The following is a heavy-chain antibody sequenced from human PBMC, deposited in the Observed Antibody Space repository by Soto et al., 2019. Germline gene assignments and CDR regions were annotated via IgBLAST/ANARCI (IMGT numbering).Heavy chain of an antibody. D-gene: IGHD3-22*01. CDR3: ARENYYDSSGYEGAFDI. CDR2: ISAYNGNT. V-gene: IGHV1-18*04. J-gene: IGHJ3*02. CDR1: GYTFTSYC. Sequence: ASVKVSCKASGYTFTSYCISWVLQAPGEGLEWMGWISAYNGNTNYAQKLQGRVTITTDTSTSTAYMELRSLRSDDTAVYYCARENYYDSSGYEGAFDIWGQGTMVTVSS.